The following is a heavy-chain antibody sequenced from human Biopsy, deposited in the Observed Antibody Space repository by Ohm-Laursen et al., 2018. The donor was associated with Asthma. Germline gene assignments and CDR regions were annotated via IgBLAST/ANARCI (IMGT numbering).Heavy chain of an antibody. J-gene: IGHJ6*02. CDR2: IIPIFGTA. CDR3: ARDPHNSYLVPLRTKFNYYYYGMDV. Sequence: AASVKVSCKASGGTFSSYAISWVRQAPGQGLEWMGGIIPIFGTANYAQKFQGRVTITADESTSTAYMELSSLRSEDTAVYYCARDPHNSYLVPLRTKFNYYYYGMDVWGQGTTVTVSS. CDR1: GGTFSSYA. V-gene: IGHV1-69*13. D-gene: IGHD1-7*01.